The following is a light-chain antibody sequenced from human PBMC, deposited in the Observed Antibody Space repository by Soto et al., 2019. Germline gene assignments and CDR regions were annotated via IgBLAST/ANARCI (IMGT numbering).Light chain of an antibody. Sequence: DIQMTQSPSTLSASVGDRVTITCRASPSISSWLAWYQQKPGKAPKLLIYDASSLESGVPSRFSGSGSGTEFTLTIISLQPDDFATYYCQQYNSYSPWTFGQGTKVEIK. CDR2: DAS. V-gene: IGKV1-5*01. CDR3: QQYNSYSPWT. CDR1: PSISSW. J-gene: IGKJ1*01.